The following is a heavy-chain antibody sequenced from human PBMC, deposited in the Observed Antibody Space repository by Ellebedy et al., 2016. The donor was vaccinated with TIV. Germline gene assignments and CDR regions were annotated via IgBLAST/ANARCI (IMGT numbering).Heavy chain of an antibody. CDR2: IPSDGSNK. V-gene: IGHV3-30*18. D-gene: IGHD2-8*01. CDR1: CFNFSSYG. J-gene: IGHJ4*02. Sequence: GESLKISCAAPCFNFSSYGLPCVRQAPDKRLEWVAVIPSDGSNKYYADSVKGRFTISRDNSKNTLYLQMNSLCAEDTAVYYCANLDPGITDSNGLDYWGQGTLVTVAS. CDR3: ANLDPGITDSNGLDY.